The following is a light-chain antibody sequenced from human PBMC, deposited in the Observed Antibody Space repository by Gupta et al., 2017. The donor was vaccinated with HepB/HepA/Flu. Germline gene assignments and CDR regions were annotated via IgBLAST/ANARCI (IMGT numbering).Light chain of an antibody. J-gene: IGKJ2*04. CDR1: QSVLHSSKSKNY. CDR3: QQYLDARGCS. V-gene: IGKV4-1*01. CDR2: WAT. Sequence: DIVMTQSPDSLAVSLGERATINCRSCQSVLHSSKSKNYLAWYQQKPGQPPKLLIYWATTRESGVPDRFSGSGWGTDFTLTISSRQTEDVAVYYCQQYLDARGCSFGQGTKLEIK.